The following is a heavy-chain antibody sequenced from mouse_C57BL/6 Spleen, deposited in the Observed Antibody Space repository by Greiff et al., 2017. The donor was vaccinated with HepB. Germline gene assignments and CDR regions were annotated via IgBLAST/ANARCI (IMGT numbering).Heavy chain of an antibody. V-gene: IGHV2-6*03. D-gene: IGHD4-1*01. CDR1: GFSLTSYG. Sequence: VQLQQSGPGLVAPSQSLSITCTVSGFSLTSYGVHWVRQPPGKGLEWLVVIWSDGSTTYNSALKSRLSISKNNSKSQVILKMNSLQTDDTAMYYWARLNWDVGYFDVWGTGTTVTVSS. J-gene: IGHJ1*03. CDR2: IWSDGST. CDR3: ARLNWDVGYFDV.